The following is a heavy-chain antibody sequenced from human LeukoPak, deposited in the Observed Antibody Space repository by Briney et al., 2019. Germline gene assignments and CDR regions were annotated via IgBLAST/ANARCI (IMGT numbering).Heavy chain of an antibody. CDR1: GFTFSSYS. CDR2: ISSSSSYI. V-gene: IGHV3-21*01. D-gene: IGHD1-26*01. Sequence: GGSLRLSCAASGFTFSSYSMNWVRQAPGKGLEWVSSISSSSSYIYYTDSVKGRFTISRDNSKNTLYLQMNSLRAEDTAVYYCARDLVGALPPYYFDYWGQGTLVTVSS. CDR3: ARDLVGALPPYYFDY. J-gene: IGHJ4*02.